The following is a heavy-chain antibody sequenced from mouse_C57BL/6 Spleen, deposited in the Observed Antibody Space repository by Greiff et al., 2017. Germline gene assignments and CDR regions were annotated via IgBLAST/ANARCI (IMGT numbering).Heavy chain of an antibody. CDR2: IDPSDSYT. D-gene: IGHD2-5*01. CDR3: ASWGYSNPPY. J-gene: IGHJ3*01. CDR1: GYTFTSYW. Sequence: QVQLQQSGAELVKPGASVKLSCKASGYTFTSYWMQWVKQRPGQGLEWIGEIDPSDSYTNYNQKFKGKATLTVDTSSSTAYMQLSSLTSEDSAVYYCASWGYSNPPYWGQGTLVTVSA. V-gene: IGHV1-50*01.